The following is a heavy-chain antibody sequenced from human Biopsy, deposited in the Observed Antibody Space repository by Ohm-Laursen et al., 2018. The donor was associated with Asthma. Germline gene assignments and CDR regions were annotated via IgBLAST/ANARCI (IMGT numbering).Heavy chain of an antibody. Sequence: SSVKVSCNASGYTFAGYNMYWVRQAPGQGLEWMGGIIPIFETAHYAQKFRGRITINADESTSTIYMVLSSLRSEDTAVYYCARDVSYGSGGSGVWGQGTMVTVSS. CDR1: GYTFAGYN. D-gene: IGHD3-10*01. V-gene: IGHV1-69*01. CDR3: ARDVSYGSGGSGV. CDR2: IIPIFETA. J-gene: IGHJ6*02.